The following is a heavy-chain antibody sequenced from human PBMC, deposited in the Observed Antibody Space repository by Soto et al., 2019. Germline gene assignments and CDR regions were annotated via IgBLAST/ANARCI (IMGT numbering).Heavy chain of an antibody. Sequence: EVQLVESGGGLVQPGGSLRLSCAASGFTFRSYWMHWVRQAPGKGLVWVSRISPDGSITNYADSVKGRFTISRDNAKNTLFLQMNSLRAEDTAVYYCTREVATVPDYWCQGTLVTVSS. D-gene: IGHD6-13*01. CDR3: TREVATVPDY. V-gene: IGHV3-74*01. CDR2: ISPDGSIT. J-gene: IGHJ4*02. CDR1: GFTFRSYW.